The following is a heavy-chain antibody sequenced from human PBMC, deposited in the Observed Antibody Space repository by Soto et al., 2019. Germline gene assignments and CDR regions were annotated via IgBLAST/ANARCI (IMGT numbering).Heavy chain of an antibody. J-gene: IGHJ4*02. CDR2: INAGNGNT. V-gene: IGHV1-3*05. Sequence: QVQLVQSGAEEKKPGASVKVSCKASGYTFTSYAMHWVRQAPGQRLEWMGWINAGNGNTKYSQKFQGRVTITRDTSASTAYMELSSLRSEDTAVYYCARTRYYDILTGYSPPDYWGQGTLVTVSS. D-gene: IGHD3-9*01. CDR1: GYTFTSYA. CDR3: ARTRYYDILTGYSPPDY.